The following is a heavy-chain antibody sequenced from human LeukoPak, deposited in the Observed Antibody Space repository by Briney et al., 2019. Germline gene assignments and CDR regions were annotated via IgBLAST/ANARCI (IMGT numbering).Heavy chain of an antibody. V-gene: IGHV3-20*04. J-gene: IGHJ4*02. CDR2: INYNGAIT. Sequence: GGSLRLSCAPSGFTFVDYGLSWVRRAPGKGLEWLCAINYNGAITDDADSVKGRFTISRDNAKNSLYLRMDSLRAEDTALYYCARDRLGPSFSVSHFDLWGQGTLVTVSS. CDR1: GFTFVDYG. CDR3: ARDRLGPSFSVSHFDL. D-gene: IGHD3-3*02.